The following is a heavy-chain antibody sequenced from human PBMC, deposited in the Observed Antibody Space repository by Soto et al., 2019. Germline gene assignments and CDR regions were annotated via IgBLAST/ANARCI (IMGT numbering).Heavy chain of an antibody. CDR1: GFTFITYG. CDR3: AKSPNFYCSSPNCYKYYFDH. Sequence: PAASLRPPCAASGFTFITYGLHLVRQAPGKGLEWVAVISYDGSEKYYVDSVKGRFTISKDNSKNTLYLQMNSLRPEDTAVYYCAKSPNFYCSSPNCYKYYFDHWGQGT. D-gene: IGHD2-2*02. J-gene: IGHJ4*02. CDR2: ISYDGSEK. V-gene: IGHV3-30*18.